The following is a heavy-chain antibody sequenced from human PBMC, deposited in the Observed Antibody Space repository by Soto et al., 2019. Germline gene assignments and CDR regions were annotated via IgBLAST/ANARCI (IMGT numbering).Heavy chain of an antibody. CDR3: AKDQGSGYYYLDF. D-gene: IGHD3-22*01. J-gene: IGHJ4*02. CDR1: GFTFSSYA. V-gene: IGHV3-23*01. Sequence: EVQLLESGGGLVQPGGSLRLSCAASGFTFSSYATSWVRQAPGKGLEWVSVISTSGGSTYYADSVKGRCTIARHNSKNTLYLQMNSLRAEDTAVYYCAKDQGSGYYYLDFWGQGTLVTVSS. CDR2: ISTSGGST.